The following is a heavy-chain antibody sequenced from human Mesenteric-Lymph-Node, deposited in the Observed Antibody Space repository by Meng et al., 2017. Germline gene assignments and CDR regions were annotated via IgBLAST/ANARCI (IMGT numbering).Heavy chain of an antibody. D-gene: IGHD5-12*01. CDR1: GFTFSCYS. J-gene: IGHJ4*02. CDR3: ARGGPWPPTDY. CDR2: ISSSSSYI. V-gene: IGHV3-21*01. Sequence: GGSLRLSCAASGFTFSCYSMNWVRQAPGKGLEWVSSISSSSSYIYYADSVKGRFTISRDNAKNSLYLQMNSLRAEDTAVYYCARGGPWPPTDYWGQGTLVTSPQ.